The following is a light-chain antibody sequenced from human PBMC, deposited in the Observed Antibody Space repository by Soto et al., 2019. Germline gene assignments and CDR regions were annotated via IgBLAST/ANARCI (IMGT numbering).Light chain of an antibody. CDR1: QSVGGH. Sequence: EIVLTQSPATLSLSPGERATLSCRASQSVGGHLAWYQQKPGQAPRLLIYDASDRATGIPARFSGSRSETEVTLTISSLEPDDFAVYYCQQRNNWPPSITFGQGTRLEIK. CDR3: QQRNNWPPSIT. J-gene: IGKJ5*01. V-gene: IGKV3-11*01. CDR2: DAS.